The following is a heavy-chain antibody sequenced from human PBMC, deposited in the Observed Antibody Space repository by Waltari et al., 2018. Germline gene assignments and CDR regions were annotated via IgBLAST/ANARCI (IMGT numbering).Heavy chain of an antibody. CDR2: INPNSGVT. J-gene: IGHJ6*03. CDR1: GYTFTGYY. D-gene: IGHD2-2*01. V-gene: IGHV1-2*02. CDR3: ARGFRYCSSTSCKRVLYYYYYMDV. Sequence: QVQLVQSGAELKKPGASVKVSCKASGYTFTGYYMHWLRKAPGQGLEWMGGINPNSGVTNYAQKFQGRVTMTRDTSISTAYMELSRLRSDDTAVYYCARGFRYCSSTSCKRVLYYYYYMDVWGKGTTVTISS.